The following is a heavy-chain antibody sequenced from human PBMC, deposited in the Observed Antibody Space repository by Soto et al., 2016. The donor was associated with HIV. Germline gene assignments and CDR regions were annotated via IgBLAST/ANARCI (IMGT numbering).Heavy chain of an antibody. Sequence: QLQLQESGPGLVKPSETLSLTCTVSGGSISSSSHYWDWIRQPPGKGLEWIGSVYYSGTTYYNPSLKSRVTISADTSKNQFSLILTSLTAADTAVYYCARHDSRFDWSQYFDYVGQGSLVTSPQ. V-gene: IGHV4-39*01. CDR3: ARHDSRFDWSQYFDY. CDR1: GGSISSSSHY. CDR2: VYYSGTT. D-gene: IGHD3-9*01. J-gene: IGHJ4*02.